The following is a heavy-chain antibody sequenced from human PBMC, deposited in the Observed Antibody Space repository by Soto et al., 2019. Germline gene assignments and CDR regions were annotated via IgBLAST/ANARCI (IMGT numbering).Heavy chain of an antibody. CDR1: GGSISSGGYY. CDR2: IYYSGST. D-gene: IGHD2-15*01. CDR3: ARIQVLSSPRDMDV. Sequence: PSETLSLTCSVSGGSISSGGYYWSWIRQHPGKGLEWIGYIYYSGSTYYNPSLKSRVTISVDTSKNQFSLKLSSVTAADTAVYYCARIQVLSSPRDMDVWGQGTTVTVSS. V-gene: IGHV4-31*03. J-gene: IGHJ6*02.